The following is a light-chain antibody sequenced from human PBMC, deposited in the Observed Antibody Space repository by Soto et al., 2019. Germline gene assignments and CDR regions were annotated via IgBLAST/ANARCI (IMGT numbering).Light chain of an antibody. Sequence: EIVLTQSPSTLSLSPGERATLSCRASQSVSSSYLAWYQQKPGQAPQLLIYGASSRATGIPDRFSGSGSGTDFTLTISRLEPEDFAVYYCQQYGSSLFTFGPGTKVDIK. CDR1: QSVSSSY. V-gene: IGKV3-20*01. CDR2: GAS. CDR3: QQYGSSLFT. J-gene: IGKJ3*01.